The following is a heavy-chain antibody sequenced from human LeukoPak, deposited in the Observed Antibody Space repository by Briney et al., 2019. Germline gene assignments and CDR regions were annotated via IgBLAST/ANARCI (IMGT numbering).Heavy chain of an antibody. CDR2: ISAYNGNT. D-gene: IGHD5-24*01. Sequence: GASVKVSCKASGYTFTSYGISWVRQAPGQGLERMGWISAYNGNTNYAQKLQGRVTMTTDTSTSTAYMELRSLRSDDTAVYYCASRGDGYNYFDYWGQGALVTVSS. J-gene: IGHJ4*02. CDR3: ASRGDGYNYFDY. V-gene: IGHV1-18*01. CDR1: GYTFTSYG.